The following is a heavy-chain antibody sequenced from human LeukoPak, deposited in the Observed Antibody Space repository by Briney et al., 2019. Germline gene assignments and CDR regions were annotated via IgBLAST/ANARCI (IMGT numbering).Heavy chain of an antibody. V-gene: IGHV4-34*01. Sequence: SSETLSLTCAVYGGSFSGYYWSWIRQPPGKGLEWIGEINHSGSTNYNPSLKSRVTISVDTSKNQFSLKLSSVTAADTAVYYCAKATLGGYSGYDSTGDAFDIWGQGTMVTVSS. CDR2: INHSGST. CDR3: AKATLGGYSGYDSTGDAFDI. D-gene: IGHD5-12*01. CDR1: GGSFSGYY. J-gene: IGHJ3*02.